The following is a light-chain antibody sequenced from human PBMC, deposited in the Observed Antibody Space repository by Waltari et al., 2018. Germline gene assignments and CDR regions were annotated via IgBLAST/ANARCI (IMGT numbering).Light chain of an antibody. Sequence: DIQMTQSPSTLSASVGDRVTITCRASQSISSWLAWYQQKPGKAPKLLIYKASSLESGVPSRFSGSGSGTDFTLTISSLQPDDFATYYCQQYNSYPIFTFGPGTKVDIK. CDR1: QSISSW. J-gene: IGKJ3*01. CDR3: QQYNSYPIFT. V-gene: IGKV1-5*03. CDR2: KAS.